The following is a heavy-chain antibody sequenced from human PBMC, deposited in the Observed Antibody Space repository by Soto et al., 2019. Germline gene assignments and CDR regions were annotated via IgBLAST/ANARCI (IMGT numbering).Heavy chain of an antibody. CDR1: GESINNGAYY. J-gene: IGHJ5*02. Sequence: QVQLQESGPGLVRPSQTLSLSCSVSGESINNGAYYWNWIRKYPDKRLEWIGYIYFSGSTFYAPSLRGRVTISADTSNNQFSLNLNAVTVADTAIYYCARDRPIRDSGSPSVDPWGPGIHVTVSS. V-gene: IGHV4-31*03. D-gene: IGHD3-10*01. CDR2: IYFSGST. CDR3: ARDRPIRDSGSPSVDP.